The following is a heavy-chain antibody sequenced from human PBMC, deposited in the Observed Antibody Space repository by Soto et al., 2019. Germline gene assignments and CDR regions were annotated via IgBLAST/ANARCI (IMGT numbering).Heavy chain of an antibody. V-gene: IGHV1-69*13. CDR3: AKDGGKDGYFGNWFDP. J-gene: IGHJ5*02. CDR1: GGTFSSYA. CDR2: IIPIFGTA. Sequence: SVKVSCKASGGTFSSYAISWVRQAPGQGLEWMGGIIPIFGTANYAQKFQGRVTITADESTTTAYVELSSLRSDDTAVYYCAKDGGKDGYFGNWFDPWGQGTLVTVSS. D-gene: IGHD5-12*01.